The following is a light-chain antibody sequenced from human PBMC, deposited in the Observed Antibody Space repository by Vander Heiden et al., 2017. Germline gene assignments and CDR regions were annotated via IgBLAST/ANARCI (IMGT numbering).Light chain of an antibody. CDR1: SSNIGNNY. J-gene: IGLJ3*02. CDR3: GTWDSSLSAGV. Sequence: QSVLTQPPSASAAPGQKVTISCSGSSSNIGNNYVSWYQQFPGTAPKLLIYENKKRPSGIPDRFSGSKSGTSATLGITGLETGDEADYYCGTWDSSLSAGVFGGGTKLTV. CDR2: ENK. V-gene: IGLV1-51*02.